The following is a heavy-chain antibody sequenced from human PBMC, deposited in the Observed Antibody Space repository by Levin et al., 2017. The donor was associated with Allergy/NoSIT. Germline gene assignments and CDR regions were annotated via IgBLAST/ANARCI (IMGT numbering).Heavy chain of an antibody. Sequence: GGSLRLSCAASGFTVSSNYMSWVRQAPGKGLEWVSVIYSGGDTFYAESVKGRFPISRDNSKNTLYLQMNSLIAEDTAVYYCAKNGGWYGAGYFDYWGQGTLVTVSS. D-gene: IGHD6-19*01. CDR3: AKNGGWYGAGYFDY. J-gene: IGHJ4*02. CDR2: IYSGGDT. CDR1: GFTVSSNY. V-gene: IGHV3-66*02.